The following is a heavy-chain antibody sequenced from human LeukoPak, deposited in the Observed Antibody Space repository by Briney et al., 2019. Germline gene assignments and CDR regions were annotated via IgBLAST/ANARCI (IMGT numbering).Heavy chain of an antibody. Sequence: PVGSLRLSCAASGFTFSSYAMSWVRQAPGKGLEWVSAISGSGGTTYYADSVKGRFTISRDNSNNTLHLQMTSLRAEDTAIYFCAKPFTPVMDDFHIWGQGTMITVSS. J-gene: IGHJ3*02. CDR2: ISGSGGTT. D-gene: IGHD4-17*01. CDR3: AKPFTPVMDDFHI. V-gene: IGHV3-23*01. CDR1: GFTFSSYA.